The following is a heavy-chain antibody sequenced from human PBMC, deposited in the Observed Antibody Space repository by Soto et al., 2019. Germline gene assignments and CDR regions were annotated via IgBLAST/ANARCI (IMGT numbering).Heavy chain of an antibody. J-gene: IGHJ5*02. D-gene: IGHD3-22*01. CDR2: IIPIFGTA. V-gene: IGHV1-69*13. CDR3: AREGMDRDFYDSSGYSYNLFAL. Sequence: ASVKVSCKASGGTFSSYAISWVRQAPGQGLEWMGGIIPIFGTANYAQKFQGRVTITADESTSTAYMELSSLRSEDTAVYYCAREGMDRDFYDSSGYSYNLFALWGQGSLVTGSS. CDR1: GGTFSSYA.